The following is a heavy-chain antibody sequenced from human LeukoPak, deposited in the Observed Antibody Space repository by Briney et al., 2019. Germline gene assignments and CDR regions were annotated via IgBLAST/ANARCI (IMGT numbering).Heavy chain of an antibody. V-gene: IGHV4-61*02. D-gene: IGHD3-10*01. J-gene: IGHJ4*02. CDR1: GGSISSGSYY. Sequence: SETLSLTCTVSGGSISSGSYYWSWIRQPAGKGLEWIGRIYTSGSTNYNPSLKSRVTISVDTSKNQFSLKLSSVTAADTAVYYCASSSGMVRGVIIPFDYWGQGTLVTVSS. CDR3: ASSSGMVRGVIIPFDY. CDR2: IYTSGST.